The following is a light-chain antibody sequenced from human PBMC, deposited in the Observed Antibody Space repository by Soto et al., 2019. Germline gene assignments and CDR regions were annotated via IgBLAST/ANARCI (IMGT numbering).Light chain of an antibody. Sequence: EIVLTQSPATLSVSPGERATLSCRASQSVNQKLGWYQQKPGQAPRLLIYVASYRATGIPARFSGSGSGTEYTLTISNLQAEDFAVYYCQQFNNWPHTFGQGTKVET. V-gene: IGKV3-15*01. CDR1: QSVNQK. J-gene: IGKJ2*01. CDR2: VAS. CDR3: QQFNNWPHT.